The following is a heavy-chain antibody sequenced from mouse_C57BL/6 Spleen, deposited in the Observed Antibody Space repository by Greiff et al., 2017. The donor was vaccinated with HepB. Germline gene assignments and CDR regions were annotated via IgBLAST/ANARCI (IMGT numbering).Heavy chain of an antibody. CDR3: ARAYGSSFHYAMDY. Sequence: EVQLVESGPGLVKPSQSLSLTCSVTGYSITSGYYWNWIRQFPGNKLEWMGYISYDGSNNYNPSLKNRISITRDTSKNQFFLKLNSVTTEDTATYYCARAYGSSFHYAMDYWGQGTSVTVSS. J-gene: IGHJ4*01. CDR1: GYSITSGYY. CDR2: ISYDGSN. V-gene: IGHV3-6*01. D-gene: IGHD1-1*01.